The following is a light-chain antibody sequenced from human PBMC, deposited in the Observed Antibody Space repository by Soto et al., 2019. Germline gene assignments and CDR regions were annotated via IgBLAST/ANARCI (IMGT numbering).Light chain of an antibody. CDR3: QQLNSYPYT. V-gene: IGKV1-9*01. J-gene: IGKJ2*01. Sequence: DIQLTQSPSFLSASVGDRVTITCRASQGVSSYLAWYQQKPGKAPKLLIYTTSTLQSGVPSRFSGSGSGTEFTLTISSLQPEDFATYHCQQLNSYPYTFGQGTKVEIK. CDR2: TTS. CDR1: QGVSSY.